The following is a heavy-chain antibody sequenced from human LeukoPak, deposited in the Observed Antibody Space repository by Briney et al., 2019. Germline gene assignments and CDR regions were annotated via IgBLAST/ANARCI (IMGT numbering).Heavy chain of an antibody. D-gene: IGHD6-13*01. CDR3: AKGSSSWYGDFDY. CDR1: GFTFSSYG. V-gene: IGHV3-30*18. J-gene: IGHJ4*02. Sequence: PGGSLRLSCAASGFTFSSYGMHWVRQAPGKGLEWVAVISYDGSNKYYADSVKGRFTISRDNSKNTLYLQMNSLRAEDTAVYYCAKGSSSWYGDFDYRGQGTLVTVSS. CDR2: ISYDGSNK.